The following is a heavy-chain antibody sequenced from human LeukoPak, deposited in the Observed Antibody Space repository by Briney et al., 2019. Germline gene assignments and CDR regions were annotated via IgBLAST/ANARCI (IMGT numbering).Heavy chain of an antibody. CDR2: INVNSGKT. CDR3: ARAVPAADY. D-gene: IGHD2-2*01. CDR1: GYGFTNYG. J-gene: IGHJ4*02. V-gene: IGHV1-18*01. Sequence: ASVKVSCKASGYGFTNYGITWVRQAPGQGLEWMGWINVNSGKTTYVQKFQDRVTMTTDTSTSTAYMELRSLTSDDTAVYYCARAVPAADYWGQGTLVTVSA.